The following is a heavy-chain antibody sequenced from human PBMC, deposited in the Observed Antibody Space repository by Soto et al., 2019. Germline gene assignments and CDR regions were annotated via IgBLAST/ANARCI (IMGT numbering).Heavy chain of an antibody. Sequence: QVQLQESGPGLVKPSQTLSLPCTVSGGSISSGDYYWSWIRQPPGKGLECIGDTYDSGSTYYNSSLKSRVNITLDTSTNQLSLKLTCVTAADKAVYYCARDNGVGPWGQGTLVTVSS. D-gene: IGHD2-8*01. V-gene: IGHV4-30-4*01. CDR3: ARDNGVGP. CDR1: GGSISSGDYY. J-gene: IGHJ5*02. CDR2: TYDSGST.